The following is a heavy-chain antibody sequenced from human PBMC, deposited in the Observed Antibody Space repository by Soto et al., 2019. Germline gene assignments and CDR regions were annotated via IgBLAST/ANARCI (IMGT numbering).Heavy chain of an antibody. D-gene: IGHD6-13*01. CDR1: GFTVSSYY. Sequence: GGSLRLSCAASGFTVSSYYMSWVRQAPGKGLEWVSIIYSAGSTFYADSVKGRFTISRDNSRNTLYLQRNTVRAEDTAVYSCARGSSWANRGAFDIWGLGTMVTVSS. CDR2: IYSAGST. V-gene: IGHV3-66*01. CDR3: ARGSSWANRGAFDI. J-gene: IGHJ3*02.